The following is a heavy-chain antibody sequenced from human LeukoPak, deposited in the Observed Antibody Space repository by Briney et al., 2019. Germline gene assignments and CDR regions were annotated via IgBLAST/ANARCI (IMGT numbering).Heavy chain of an antibody. V-gene: IGHV4-4*07. Sequence: SETLSLTCTVSGGSISSYYWSWIRQPAGKGLEWLGHIYSSGSTNYNPSLKSRVTMSVDTAKNQFSLKLSSVTAADTAVYYCARETYGSGSYNYWGQGTLVTVSS. D-gene: IGHD3-10*01. CDR1: GGSISSYY. J-gene: IGHJ4*02. CDR3: ARETYGSGSYNY. CDR2: IYSSGST.